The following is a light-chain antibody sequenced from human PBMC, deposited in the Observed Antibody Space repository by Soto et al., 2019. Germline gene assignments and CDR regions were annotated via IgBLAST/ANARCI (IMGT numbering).Light chain of an antibody. CDR2: DVN. CDR3: TSWTTSTTMI. J-gene: IGLJ2*01. V-gene: IGLV2-14*03. Sequence: QSALTQPASVSGSPGQSITISCTGTSSDIGAYNCVSWYQQHPGKAPKLMIYDVNIRPSGVSNRFSGSKSGNTASLTISGLQAEDEADYYCTSWTTSTTMIFGGGTKLTVL. CDR1: SSDIGAYNC.